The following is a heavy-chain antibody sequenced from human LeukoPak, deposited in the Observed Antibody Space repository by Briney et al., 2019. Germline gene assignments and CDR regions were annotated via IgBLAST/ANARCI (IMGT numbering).Heavy chain of an antibody. D-gene: IGHD3-22*01. CDR1: GLTVSRHY. V-gene: IGHV3-53*01. CDR2: IFSDDST. J-gene: IGHJ3*02. Sequence: GGSLRLSCAASGLTVSRHYMSWVRQAPGKGLEWVSVIFSDDSTSYADSVKGRFTISRDNSKNTLYLQMNSLRAEATAVYYCARSPGYYDSSGHDAFDIWGQGTLVTVSS. CDR3: ARSPGYYDSSGHDAFDI.